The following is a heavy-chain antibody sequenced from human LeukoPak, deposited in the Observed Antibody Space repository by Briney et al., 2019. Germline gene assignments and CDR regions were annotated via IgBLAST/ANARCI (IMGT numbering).Heavy chain of an antibody. V-gene: IGHV4-34*01. CDR3: ARGIGSVDY. J-gene: IGHJ4*02. D-gene: IGHD2-15*01. Sequence: SETLSLTCAVYGGSFSGYYWSWIRQPPGKGLEWIGEINHSGSTNYNPSLKSRVTISVDTSKNQFSLKLSSVTAADTAVYYCARGIGSVDYWGQGTLVTVSS. CDR1: GGSFSGYY. CDR2: INHSGST.